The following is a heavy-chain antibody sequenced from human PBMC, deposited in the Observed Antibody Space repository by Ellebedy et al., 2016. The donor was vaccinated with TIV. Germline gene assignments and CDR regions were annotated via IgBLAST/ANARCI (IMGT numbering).Heavy chain of an antibody. Sequence: GESLKISCAASGFTFSSYAMSWVRQAPGKGLEWVSAISGSRGSTYYADSVKGRFTISSDNSKNTLYLQMNSLRAEDTAVYYCAKGRHTVTTHYWGQGTLVTVSS. CDR3: AKGRHTVTTHY. D-gene: IGHD4-11*01. CDR2: ISGSRGST. CDR1: GFTFSSYA. V-gene: IGHV3-23*01. J-gene: IGHJ4*02.